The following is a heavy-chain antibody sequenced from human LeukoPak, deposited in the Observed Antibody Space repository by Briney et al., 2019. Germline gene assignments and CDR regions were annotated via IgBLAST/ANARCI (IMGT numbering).Heavy chain of an antibody. CDR2: IKQDGSEK. CDR3: ARESFAARWD. CDR1: GFTFSSYA. D-gene: IGHD6-6*01. V-gene: IGHV3-7*01. J-gene: IGHJ4*02. Sequence: GGSLRLSCAASGFTFSSYAMHWVRQAPGKGLEWVANIKQDGSEKDYVDSVKGRFTISRDNAKNSLYLQMNSLTAEDTAVYYCARESFAARWDWGQGTLVTVSS.